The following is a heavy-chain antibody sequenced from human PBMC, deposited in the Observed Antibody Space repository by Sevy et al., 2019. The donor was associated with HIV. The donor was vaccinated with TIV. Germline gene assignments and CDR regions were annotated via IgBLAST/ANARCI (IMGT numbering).Heavy chain of an antibody. CDR2: SSPFTGSP. J-gene: IGHJ6*02. CDR1: GYNFINYG. V-gene: IGHV1-18*01. D-gene: IGHD1-26*01. CDR3: GKCTLWVYYPTNRKCGMDV. Sequence: ASVKVSCKASGYNFINYGISWVRQAPGQGLEWVEGSSPFTGSPNYPQKLQDRVTVTTDTATNTAYMELRNLRSDDTAVYYCGKCTLWVYYPTNRKCGMDVWGQGTTVTVSS.